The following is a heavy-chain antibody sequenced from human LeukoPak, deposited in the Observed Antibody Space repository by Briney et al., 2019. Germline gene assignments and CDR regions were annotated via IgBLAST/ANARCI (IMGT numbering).Heavy chain of an antibody. V-gene: IGHV3-23*01. J-gene: IGHJ3*02. CDR1: GFTFSTYA. CDR3: AARSAVAAAGSYAFDK. CDR2: INGRSSTI. Sequence: GGSLRLSCAASGFTFSTYAMSWVRQAPGKGLEWVPAINGRSSTIYYVDSVKGRFTVSRDNSKNTLYLQMNSLRAEDTAVYYCAARSAVAAAGSYAFDKWGQGTMVSVFS. D-gene: IGHD6-13*01.